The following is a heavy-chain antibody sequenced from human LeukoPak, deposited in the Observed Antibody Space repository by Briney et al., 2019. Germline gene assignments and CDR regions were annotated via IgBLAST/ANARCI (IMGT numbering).Heavy chain of an antibody. V-gene: IGHV4-4*02. CDR2: IYHSGSN. J-gene: IGHJ4*02. D-gene: IGHD6-19*01. CDR3: ARVGSGWATSFDY. Sequence: PSGTLSLTCAVSGGSISSSNWWSWVRQPPGKGREGIGEIYHSGSNNYNPSLKRRVTISVDKSKIQFSLKLSSVTAADTAVYYCARVGSGWATSFDYWGQGTLVTVSS. CDR1: GGSISSSNW.